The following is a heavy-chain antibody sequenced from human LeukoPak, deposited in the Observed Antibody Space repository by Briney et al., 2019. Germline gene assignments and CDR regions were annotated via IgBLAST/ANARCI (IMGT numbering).Heavy chain of an antibody. CDR1: GFIFSDYY. Sequence: PGGSLRLSCAASGFIFSDYYMSWVRQAPGKGLEWVSAISGSGGSTYYADSVKGRFTISRDNSKNTLYLQMNSLRAEDTAVYYRASQGIAAVVGVFDYWGQGTLVTVSS. V-gene: IGHV3-23*01. D-gene: IGHD6-13*01. CDR3: ASQGIAAVVGVFDY. J-gene: IGHJ4*02. CDR2: ISGSGGST.